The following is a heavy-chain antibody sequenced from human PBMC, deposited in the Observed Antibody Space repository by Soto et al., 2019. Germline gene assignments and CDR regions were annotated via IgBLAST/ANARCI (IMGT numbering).Heavy chain of an antibody. J-gene: IGHJ6*03. Sequence: PSETLSLTCAVYGGSFSGYYWSWIRQPPGKGLEWIGEINHSGSTNYNPSLKSQVTISVDTSKNQFSLKLSSVTAADTAVYYCARGTTGTATSNYYMDVWGKGTTVTVSS. V-gene: IGHV4-34*01. D-gene: IGHD1-1*01. CDR2: INHSGST. CDR1: GGSFSGYY. CDR3: ARGTTGTATSNYYMDV.